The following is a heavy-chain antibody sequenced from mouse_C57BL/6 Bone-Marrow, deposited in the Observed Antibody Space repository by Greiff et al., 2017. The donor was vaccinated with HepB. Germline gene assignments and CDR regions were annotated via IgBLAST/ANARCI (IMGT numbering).Heavy chain of an antibody. J-gene: IGHJ1*03. D-gene: IGHD1-1*01. V-gene: IGHV5-6*01. Sequence: EVKLVESGGDLVKPGGSLKLSCAASGFTFSSYGMSWVRQTPDKRLEWVATISSGGSYTYYPDSVKGRFTISRDNAKNTLYLQMSSLKSEDTAMYYCARQYYYGSSHWYFDVWGTGTTVTVSS. CDR3: ARQYYYGSSHWYFDV. CDR2: ISSGGSYT. CDR1: GFTFSSYG.